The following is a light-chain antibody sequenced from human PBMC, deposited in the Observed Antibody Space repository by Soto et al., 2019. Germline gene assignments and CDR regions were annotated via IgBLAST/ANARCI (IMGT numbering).Light chain of an antibody. CDR1: QSISSY. J-gene: IGKJ2*01. Sequence: DLQVTQSPSSLSTSVGDRVTITCRASQSISSYLNWYQQKPGKAPKLLIYAASVLQSGVPSRFSGSGSGTDFTLTISSLQPEDFATYYCQQTYSTPRTFGQGTKLEIK. CDR2: AAS. V-gene: IGKV1-39*01. CDR3: QQTYSTPRT.